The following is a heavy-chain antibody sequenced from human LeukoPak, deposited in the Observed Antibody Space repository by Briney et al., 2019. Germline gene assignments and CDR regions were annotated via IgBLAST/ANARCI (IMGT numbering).Heavy chain of an antibody. J-gene: IGHJ5*02. Sequence: ASVKVSCKASGYTFTSYYMHWVRQAPGQGLEWMGIINPSGGSTSYAQKFQGRVTMTRDMSTSTVYMELSSLRSEDTAVYYCARDQNLGHYGYGLNWFDPWGQGTLVTVSS. CDR1: GYTFTSYY. CDR2: INPSGGST. CDR3: ARDQNLGHYGYGLNWFDP. D-gene: IGHD5-18*01. V-gene: IGHV1-46*01.